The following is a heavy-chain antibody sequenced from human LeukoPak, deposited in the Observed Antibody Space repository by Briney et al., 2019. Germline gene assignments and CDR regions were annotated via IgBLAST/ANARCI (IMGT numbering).Heavy chain of an antibody. J-gene: IGHJ6*03. Sequence: GGSLRLSCAASGLSFSDYSMTWIRQAPGKGPEWVSHITATGNIRYSADSVKGRFIISRDNAKNTLYLEMNSLRVEDTAVYYCAKLSPYYHMDVWGQGTTVIVSS. CDR1: GLSFSDYS. V-gene: IGHV3-11*04. D-gene: IGHD1-1*01. CDR2: ITATGNIR. CDR3: AKLSPYYHMDV.